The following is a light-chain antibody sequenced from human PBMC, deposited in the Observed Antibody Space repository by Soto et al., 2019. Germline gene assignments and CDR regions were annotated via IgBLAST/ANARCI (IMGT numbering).Light chain of an antibody. CDR2: DND. CDR3: GTWESYLSVGV. Sequence: QSVLTQPPSVSGAPGQRVTISCTGSSSNIGAGYDVHWYQQVPGTAPKLLLYDNDKRPSGIPDRFFGSKSGTSATLGIAGLQTADEADYYCGTWESYLSVGVFGGGTRLTVL. J-gene: IGLJ2*01. CDR1: SSNIGAGYD. V-gene: IGLV1-51*01.